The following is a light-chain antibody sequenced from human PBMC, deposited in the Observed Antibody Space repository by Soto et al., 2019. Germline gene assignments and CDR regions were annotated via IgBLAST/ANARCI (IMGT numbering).Light chain of an antibody. Sequence: QSVLTQPPSVSGAPGQRVTISCTGSSSNLGAGYDVYWYQQFPGTAPKLLIYGNSNRPSGVPDRFSGSKSGTSASLAITGLQAEDEADYYCQSYDSSRSGWVFGGGTKLTVL. J-gene: IGLJ3*02. CDR1: SSNLGAGYD. CDR3: QSYDSSRSGWV. CDR2: GNS. V-gene: IGLV1-40*01.